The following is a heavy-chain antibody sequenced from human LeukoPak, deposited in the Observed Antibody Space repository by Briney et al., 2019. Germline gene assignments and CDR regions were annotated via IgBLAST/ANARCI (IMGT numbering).Heavy chain of an antibody. CDR2: IYSGGST. D-gene: IGHD3-22*01. Sequence: QPGGSLRLSCAASGFTVSSNYMSWVRQAPGKGLEWVSVIYSGGSTHYADSVKGRFTTSRDNSKNTLYLQMNSLRAEDTAVYYCAKGGPYDSSGYHTFDYWGQGTLVTVSS. V-gene: IGHV3-66*02. J-gene: IGHJ4*02. CDR1: GFTVSSNY. CDR3: AKGGPYDSSGYHTFDY.